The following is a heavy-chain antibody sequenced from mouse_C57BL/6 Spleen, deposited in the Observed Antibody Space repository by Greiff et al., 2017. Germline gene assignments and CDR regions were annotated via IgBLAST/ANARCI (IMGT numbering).Heavy chain of an antibody. V-gene: IGHV1-69*01. Sequence: QVQLQQPGAELVMPGASVKLSCKASGYTFTSYWMHWVKQRPGQGLEWIGEIDPSDSYTNSNQKFKGKSTLTVDKSSSTAYMQLSSLTSEDSAVYYGERFNYEDDGFAYGGQGTLVTVSA. J-gene: IGHJ3*01. CDR3: ERFNYEDDGFAY. CDR1: GYTFTSYW. D-gene: IGHD2-4*01. CDR2: IDPSDSYT.